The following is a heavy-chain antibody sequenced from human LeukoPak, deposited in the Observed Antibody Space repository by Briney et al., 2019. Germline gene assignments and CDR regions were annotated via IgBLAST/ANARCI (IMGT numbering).Heavy chain of an antibody. CDR3: AKASAMIVVVSKHFDY. Sequence: GGSLKLSCAASGLTFSSYWMRWVRQAPGKGLEWVANIKRDGSEKYYVDSVKGRFTISRDNSKNTLYLQMNSLRAEDTAVYYCAKASAMIVVVSKHFDYWGQGTLVTVSS. CDR1: GLTFSSYW. D-gene: IGHD3-22*01. V-gene: IGHV3-7*03. CDR2: IKRDGSEK. J-gene: IGHJ4*02.